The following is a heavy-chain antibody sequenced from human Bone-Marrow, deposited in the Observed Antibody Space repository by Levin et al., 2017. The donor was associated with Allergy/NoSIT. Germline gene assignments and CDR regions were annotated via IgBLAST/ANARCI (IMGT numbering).Heavy chain of an antibody. J-gene: IGHJ4*02. V-gene: IGHV3-48*02. CDR2: ISTTISIF. CDR3: ARDHITIFSLYFDY. Sequence: GKRMEGVSYISTTISIFSSSSSFPFLFTISRDNAKNSLYLQMNSLRDEDTAVYYCARDHITIFSLYFDYWGPGTLVTVSS. D-gene: IGHD3-9*01.